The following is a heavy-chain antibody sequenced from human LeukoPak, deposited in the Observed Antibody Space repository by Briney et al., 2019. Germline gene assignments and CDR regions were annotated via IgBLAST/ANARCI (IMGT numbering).Heavy chain of an antibody. CDR1: GYTFTSYG. CDR3: ARVSAATPMYYFDY. V-gene: IGHV1-18*01. D-gene: IGHD2-2*01. Sequence: ASVKVSCKASGYTFTSYGISWVRQVPGQGLEWMGWISAYNGNTNYAQKLQGRVTMTTDTSTSTAYMELRSLRSDDTAVYYCARVSAATPMYYFDYWGQGTLVTVSS. CDR2: ISAYNGNT. J-gene: IGHJ4*02.